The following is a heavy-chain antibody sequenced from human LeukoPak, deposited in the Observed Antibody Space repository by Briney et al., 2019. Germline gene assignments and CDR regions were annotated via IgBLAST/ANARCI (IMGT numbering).Heavy chain of an antibody. J-gene: IGHJ3*02. CDR3: ARDNDSSGYYRGAFDI. D-gene: IGHD3-22*01. Sequence: GGSLRLSCAASGFTFSSYSMNWVPQAPGKGLEGVSSISSSSSYIYYADSVKGRFTISRDNAKNSLYLQMNSLRAEDTAVYYCARDNDSSGYYRGAFDIWGQGTMVTVSS. CDR2: ISSSSSYI. V-gene: IGHV3-21*01. CDR1: GFTFSSYS.